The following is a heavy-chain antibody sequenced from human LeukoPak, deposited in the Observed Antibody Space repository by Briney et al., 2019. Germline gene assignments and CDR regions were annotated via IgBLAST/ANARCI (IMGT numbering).Heavy chain of an antibody. J-gene: IGHJ5*02. CDR1: RYSFTTNW. V-gene: IGHV5-51*01. Sequence: GESLKISCKGSRYSFTTNWIAWVRQMPGKGLEWMGIIYPGDSDTRYSPSFQGQVTISADKSISTAYLQWSSLKASDTAMYYCARHLTSSSWERYNWFDPWGQGTLVTVSS. D-gene: IGHD6-13*01. CDR2: IYPGDSDT. CDR3: ARHLTSSSWERYNWFDP.